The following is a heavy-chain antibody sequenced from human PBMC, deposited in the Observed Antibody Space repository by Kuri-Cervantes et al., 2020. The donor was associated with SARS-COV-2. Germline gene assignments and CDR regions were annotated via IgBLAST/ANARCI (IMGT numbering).Heavy chain of an antibody. CDR3: ASNPPLLLLRE. CDR1: GFTFSSYA. Sequence: GESLKISCAASGFTFSSYAMHWVRQAPGKGLEWVAVISYDGSNKYYADSVKGRFTISRDNSKSTLYLQMNSLRAEDTAVYYCASNPPLLLLREWGQGTLVTVSS. CDR2: ISYDGSNK. V-gene: IGHV3-30-3*01. J-gene: IGHJ4*02. D-gene: IGHD3-10*01.